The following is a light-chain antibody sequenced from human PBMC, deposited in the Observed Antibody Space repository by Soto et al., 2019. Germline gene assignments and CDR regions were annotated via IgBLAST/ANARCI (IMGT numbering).Light chain of an antibody. Sequence: EIVLTQSPGTLSLSPGERATLSCRASQSVSSSYLAWYQQKPGQAPRLRISGAASRATGSPDRFSGSGSGTDFTLTISRLEPEDCAVYYCQQYGRSPLFTVGAGTKVDIK. CDR3: QQYGRSPLFT. CDR2: GAA. CDR1: QSVSSSY. J-gene: IGKJ3*01. V-gene: IGKV3-20*01.